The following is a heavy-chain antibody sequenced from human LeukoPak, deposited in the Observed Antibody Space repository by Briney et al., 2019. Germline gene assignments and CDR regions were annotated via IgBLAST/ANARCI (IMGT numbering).Heavy chain of an antibody. Sequence: GGSLRLSCAASGFSFDTYAMHWVRQAPGQGLEWVALIWHDGSHKFYSNSVRGQFTISRDNSKNTVYLQMNNLRPDDTAVYYCAREIFGSGSHPDFWGQGTLVTVSS. D-gene: IGHD3-10*01. CDR1: GFSFDTYA. V-gene: IGHV3-33*01. J-gene: IGHJ4*02. CDR2: IWHDGSHK. CDR3: AREIFGSGSHPDF.